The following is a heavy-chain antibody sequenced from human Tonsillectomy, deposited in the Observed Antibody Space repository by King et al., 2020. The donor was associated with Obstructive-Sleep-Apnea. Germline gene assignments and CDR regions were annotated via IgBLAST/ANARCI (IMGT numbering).Heavy chain of an antibody. CDR2: MSSSSSPI. CDR1: GFTFSSYS. J-gene: IGHJ4*02. CDR3: ARVLAFDY. Sequence: VQLVESGGGLGQPGGSLRISCAASGFTFSSYSMNWVRQAPGKGLEWVSYMSSSSSPIYYAESVKGLFTISRDNAKNSLYLQMNSLRAEDTAVYYCARVLAFDYWGQGTQVTVSS. D-gene: IGHD3-3*02. V-gene: IGHV3-48*04.